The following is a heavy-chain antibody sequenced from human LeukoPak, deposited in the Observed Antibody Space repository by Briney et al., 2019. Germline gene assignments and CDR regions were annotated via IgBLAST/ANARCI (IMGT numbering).Heavy chain of an antibody. CDR3: ARHYYGDVYYFDF. CDR2: FYYSGTS. D-gene: IGHD4-17*01. Sequence: PSETLSLTCTVTDGSLSDWYWSWIRQSPGKGLEWIAYFYYSGTSRYNPSLKSRVTVSGDTSKNQFSLKLTSVTAADTAVYYCARHYYGDVYYFDFWGQGTLVTVSS. J-gene: IGHJ4*02. V-gene: IGHV4-59*08. CDR1: DGSLSDWY.